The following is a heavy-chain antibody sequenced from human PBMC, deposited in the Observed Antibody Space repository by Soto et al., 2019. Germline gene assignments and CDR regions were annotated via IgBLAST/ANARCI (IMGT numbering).Heavy chain of an antibody. V-gene: IGHV1-69*13. J-gene: IGHJ5*02. D-gene: IGHD3-22*01. Sequence: VASVKVSCKASGGTFSSFAISWVRQAPGQGLEWMGGIIPIFGQANYAQKFQGRVTITADEATSTAYMELSSLRSEDTAVYYCARVESAYYDSSGHYWFDPWGQGTLVTVSS. CDR3: ARVESAYYDSSGHYWFDP. CDR2: IIPIFGQA. CDR1: GGTFSSFA.